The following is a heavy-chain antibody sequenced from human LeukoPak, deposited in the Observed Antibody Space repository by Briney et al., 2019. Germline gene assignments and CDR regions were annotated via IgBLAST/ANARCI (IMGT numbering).Heavy chain of an antibody. V-gene: IGHV4-59*01. CDR3: ARGYDYVWGSHRALGY. D-gene: IGHD3-16*02. CDR2: IYYSGST. J-gene: IGHJ4*02. Sequence: SETLSLSCTVSGGSISSYYWSCIRQPPGKGLEWIGHIYYSGSTNYNPSLKSRVTISVDTSKNQFSLRLSSVTAADTAVYYCARGYDYVWGSHRALGYWGQGTLVTVSS. CDR1: GGSISSYY.